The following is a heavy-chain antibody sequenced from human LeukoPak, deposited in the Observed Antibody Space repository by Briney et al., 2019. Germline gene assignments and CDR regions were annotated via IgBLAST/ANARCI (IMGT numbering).Heavy chain of an antibody. CDR3: ARALVGASMASDY. Sequence: GGSLRPSCAASGFTFSSYTMNWVRQAPGKGLEWVSSISGSSTYIYYADSVKGRFSISRDNAKNSLYLQMNSLRAEDTAVYYCARALVGASMASDYWGQGTLVTVSS. CDR2: ISGSSTYI. V-gene: IGHV3-21*01. J-gene: IGHJ4*02. CDR1: GFTFSSYT. D-gene: IGHD4/OR15-4a*01.